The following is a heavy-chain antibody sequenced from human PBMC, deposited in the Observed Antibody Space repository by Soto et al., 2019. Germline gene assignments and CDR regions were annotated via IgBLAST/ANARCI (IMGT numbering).Heavy chain of an antibody. CDR3: ARINAAAASLSYYYYYMDV. J-gene: IGHJ6*03. CDR2: IYYSGST. Sequence: PSETLSLTCTVSGGSISSYYWSWIRQPPGKGLEWIGYIYYSGSTNYNPSLKSRVTISVDTSKNQFSLKLSSVTAADTAVYYCARINAAAASLSYYYYYMDVWGKGTTVTVSS. CDR1: GGSISSYY. D-gene: IGHD6-13*01. V-gene: IGHV4-59*01.